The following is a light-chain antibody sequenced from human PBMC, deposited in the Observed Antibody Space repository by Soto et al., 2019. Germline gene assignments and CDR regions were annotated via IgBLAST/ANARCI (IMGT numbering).Light chain of an antibody. J-gene: IGLJ1*01. CDR1: SSDVGGYNY. CDR3: SSYTSSSTYA. Sequence: QSVLTQPASVSGSPGQSTTISCTGTSSDVGGYNYVSWYQQHPGKAPKLMISEVSTRPSGVSNRFSGSKSGNTASLTISGLQAEDEADYYCSSYTSSSTYAFGNGTKVTVL. CDR2: EVS. V-gene: IGLV2-14*01.